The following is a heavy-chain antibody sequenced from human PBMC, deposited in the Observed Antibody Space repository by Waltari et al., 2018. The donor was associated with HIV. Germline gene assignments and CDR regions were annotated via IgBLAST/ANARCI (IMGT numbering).Heavy chain of an antibody. J-gene: IGHJ5*02. CDR1: GGSISINNYY. Sequence: QLQLQESGPGLVKASETLSLTCTVAGGSISINNYYWGWIRQPPGKGLEWFGNVYYTGSTYYNPSLKSRVTMSVDTSENQFSLNLRSVTAADTAIYYCARLPRYDFWTWGQGTLVTVSS. V-gene: IGHV4-39*01. CDR2: VYYTGST. D-gene: IGHD3-3*01. CDR3: ARLPRYDFWT.